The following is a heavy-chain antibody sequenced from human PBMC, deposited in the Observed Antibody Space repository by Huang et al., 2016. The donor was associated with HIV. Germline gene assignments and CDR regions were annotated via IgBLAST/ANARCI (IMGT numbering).Heavy chain of an antibody. V-gene: IGHV1-18*04. CDR3: VRESLYFGDFLFDH. J-gene: IGHJ4*02. D-gene: IGHD3-10*01. CDR2: VSANSGDI. Sequence: QVQLVQSGAEVKRPGASLKVSCKTSGFTFTNYGCSWVRQAPGQGLEWLGWVSANSGDINDEVKFEGSVSMTTDTTSGTAYMELRRLTSDDTATYYCVRESLYFGDFLFDHWGQGTPVTVSA. CDR1: GFTFTNYG.